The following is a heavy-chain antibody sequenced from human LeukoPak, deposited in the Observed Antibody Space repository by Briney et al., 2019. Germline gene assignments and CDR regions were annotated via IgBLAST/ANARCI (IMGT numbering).Heavy chain of an antibody. V-gene: IGHV1-2*06. CDR1: GYTFTGYY. Sequence: GASVKVSCKASGYTFTGYYMHWVRQAPGQGLEWMGRINPNSVGTNYAQKFQGRVTMTRDTSISTANMELSRLRSDDTAVYYCARDYEGVLVDWGQGTLVTVSS. CDR3: ARDYEGVLVD. J-gene: IGHJ4*02. D-gene: IGHD3-3*01. CDR2: INPNSVGT.